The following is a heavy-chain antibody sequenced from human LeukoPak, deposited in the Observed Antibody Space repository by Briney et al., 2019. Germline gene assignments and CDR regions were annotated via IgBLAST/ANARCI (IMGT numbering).Heavy chain of an antibody. CDR3: AISPLAYNYVSSGNY. V-gene: IGHV3-23*01. J-gene: IGHJ4*02. CDR1: GFTFSSFA. CDR2: ISSSGTTT. D-gene: IGHD3-22*01. Sequence: PGGSLRLSCAASGFTFSSFAMSWVRQAPEKGLEWVSTISSSGTTTYYVDSVKGRFTISRDNSKNTLYLQMNSLRAEDTGVYYCAISPLAYNYVSSGNYWGQGTLVTVSS.